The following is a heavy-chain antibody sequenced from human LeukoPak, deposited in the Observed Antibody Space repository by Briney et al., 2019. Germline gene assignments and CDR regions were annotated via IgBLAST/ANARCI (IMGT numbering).Heavy chain of an antibody. CDR3: AKETELTVSALFDY. J-gene: IGHJ4*02. V-gene: IGHV3-23*01. CDR2: ISGSGGST. D-gene: IGHD2-21*02. CDR1: GFTFNKYA. Sequence: PGESLRLSCVVSGFTFNKYAMSWLRQPPGKGLEWVSAISGSGGSTFYADSVKDRFTISKDSSKNTLFLQLNSLRVEDTAVYYCAKETELTVSALFDYWGQGTMVTVSS.